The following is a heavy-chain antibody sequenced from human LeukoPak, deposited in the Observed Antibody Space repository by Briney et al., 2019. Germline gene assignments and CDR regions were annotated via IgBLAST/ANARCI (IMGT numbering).Heavy chain of an antibody. CDR2: IYTSGST. V-gene: IGHV4-4*07. Sequence: PSETLSLTCTVSGGSISSYYWSCIRQPAGKGLEWIGRIYTSGSTNYNPSLKSRVTMSVDTSKNQFSLKLSSVTAADTAVYYCAREFHYYDSPRVDIWGQGTMVTVSS. CDR1: GGSISSYY. CDR3: AREFHYYDSPRVDI. D-gene: IGHD3-22*01. J-gene: IGHJ3*02.